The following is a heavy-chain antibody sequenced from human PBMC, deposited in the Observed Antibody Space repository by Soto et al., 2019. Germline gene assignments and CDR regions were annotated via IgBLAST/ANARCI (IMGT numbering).Heavy chain of an antibody. Sequence: EVQLLESGGGLVQPGGSLRLSCAASGFTFSSYAMSWVRQAPGKGLEWVSAISVSGGRTYYADSVKGRFTISRDNSKNTLNLKRNSLRAEAPSVYYCAKLPRTTVPPPQFDYWGQGTLVTVSS. CDR2: ISVSGGRT. CDR3: AKLPRTTVPPPQFDY. J-gene: IGHJ4*02. CDR1: GFTFSSYA. D-gene: IGHD4-17*01. V-gene: IGHV3-23*01.